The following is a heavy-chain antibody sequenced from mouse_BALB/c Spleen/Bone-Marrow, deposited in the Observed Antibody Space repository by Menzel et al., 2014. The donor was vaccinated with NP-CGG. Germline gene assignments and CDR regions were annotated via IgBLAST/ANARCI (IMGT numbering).Heavy chain of an antibody. D-gene: IGHD4-1*01. J-gene: IGHJ3*01. CDR1: DYTFTSYW. CDR2: IDPRTANT. Sequence: VQLQQSGAELAKPGASVKMSCKVSDYTFTSYWIHWVKQRPGQGLEWIGYIDPRTANTEYSQKFKDKATSTADKSSSTAYMQLSSLTSEDSAVYYCARYWDAYWGQGTLVTVSA. CDR3: ARYWDAY. V-gene: IGHV1-7*01.